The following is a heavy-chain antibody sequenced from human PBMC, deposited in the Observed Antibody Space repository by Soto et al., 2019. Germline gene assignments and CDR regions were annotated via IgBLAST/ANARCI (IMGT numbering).Heavy chain of an antibody. CDR2: ISAYNGNT. CDR3: AKDKGWELPDSEVGHLNDY. Sequence: ASVKVSCKASGYTFTSYGISWVRQAPGQGLEWMGWISAYNGNTNYAQKLQGRVTMTTDTSTSTAYMELRSLRSDDTAVYYCAKDKGWELPDSEVGHLNDYWGQGTLVTVSS. D-gene: IGHD1-26*01. V-gene: IGHV1-18*01. J-gene: IGHJ4*02. CDR1: GYTFTSYG.